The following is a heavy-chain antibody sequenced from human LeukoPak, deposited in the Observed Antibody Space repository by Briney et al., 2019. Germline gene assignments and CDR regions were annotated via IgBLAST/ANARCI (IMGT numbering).Heavy chain of an antibody. J-gene: IGHJ4*02. D-gene: IGHD1-26*01. Sequence: ASVKVSCKASGYTFTGYYMHWVRQAPGQGLEWMGWINPNSGGTNYAQKFQGRVTMTRDTSISTAYMELRRLRSDATAVYYCARGSGSLQGKRRGSVDYWGQGTLVTVSS. CDR3: ARGSGSLQGKRRGSVDY. V-gene: IGHV1-2*02. CDR1: GYTFTGYY. CDR2: INPNSGGT.